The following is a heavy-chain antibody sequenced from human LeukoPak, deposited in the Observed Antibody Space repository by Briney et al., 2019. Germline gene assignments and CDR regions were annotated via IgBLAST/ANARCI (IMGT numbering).Heavy chain of an antibody. CDR3: AKFRSSSWYEGFDY. V-gene: IGHV3-23*01. CDR2: ISGSGAGT. D-gene: IGHD6-13*01. J-gene: IGHJ4*02. Sequence: GGSLRLSCAASGFTFSSYAMSWVRQAPGKGLEWVSAISGSGAGTDYADSVKGRFTISRDNSKSTLYLQMNSLRAEDTAVYYCAKFRSSSWYEGFDYRGQGTLVTVSS. CDR1: GFTFSSYA.